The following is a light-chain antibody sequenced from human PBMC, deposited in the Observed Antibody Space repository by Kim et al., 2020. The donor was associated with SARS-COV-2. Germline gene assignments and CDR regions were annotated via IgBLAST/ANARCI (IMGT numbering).Light chain of an antibody. Sequence: DIQMTQSPSSLSASVGDRVTITCRTSQSISSHLNWYHQKPGRAPKLLIYAASTLQGGVPSRFSGSGSETDFTLTISSLQPEDFATYFCQHYNGYPLTFGGGTKVDIK. V-gene: IGKV1-39*01. J-gene: IGKJ4*01. CDR2: AAS. CDR3: QHYNGYPLT. CDR1: QSISSH.